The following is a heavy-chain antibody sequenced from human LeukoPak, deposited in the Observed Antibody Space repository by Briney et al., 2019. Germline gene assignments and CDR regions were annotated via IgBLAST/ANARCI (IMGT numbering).Heavy chain of an antibody. Sequence: GGSLRLSCAASGFTFSSYAMSWVRQAPGKGLEWVSAISGSGGNTYYADSVKGRFTISGDNSKNTLYLQMSSLRAEDTAIYYCAKDPRYSSNWYHDYWGQGTLVTVSS. D-gene: IGHD6-13*01. CDR3: AKDPRYSSNWYHDY. CDR2: ISGSGGNT. J-gene: IGHJ4*02. CDR1: GFTFSSYA. V-gene: IGHV3-23*01.